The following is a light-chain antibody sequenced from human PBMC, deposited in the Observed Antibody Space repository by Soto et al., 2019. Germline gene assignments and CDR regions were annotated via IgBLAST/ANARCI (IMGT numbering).Light chain of an antibody. V-gene: IGLV2-8*01. Sequence: QSALTQPPSASGSPGQSVTISCTGTSSDVGRYNFVSWYQQHPGKAPKLMIFEVTKRPSGVPDRFSGSKSGNTASLTVSGLQAEDEDDYSCGSLADDYNNHLVFGTGTKVTVL. CDR1: SSDVGRYNF. CDR2: EVT. J-gene: IGLJ1*01. CDR3: GSLADDYNNHLV.